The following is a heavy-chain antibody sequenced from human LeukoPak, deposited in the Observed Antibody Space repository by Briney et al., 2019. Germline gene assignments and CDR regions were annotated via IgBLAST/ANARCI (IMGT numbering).Heavy chain of an antibody. D-gene: IGHD5-18*01. CDR2: IYYSGST. CDR3: ARGASGYSYG. V-gene: IGHV4-59*01. Sequence: SETLSLTCTVSGGSISSYYWSWIRQPPGKGLEWIGYIYYSGSTNYNPSPKSRVTISIDTPKNQFSLNLSSVTAADTAVYYCARGASGYSYGWGQGTLVTVSS. J-gene: IGHJ4*02. CDR1: GGSISSYY.